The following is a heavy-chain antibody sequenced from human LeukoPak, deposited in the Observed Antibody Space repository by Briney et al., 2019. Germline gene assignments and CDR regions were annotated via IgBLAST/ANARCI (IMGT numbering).Heavy chain of an antibody. CDR2: IFSNDEK. D-gene: IGHD4-11*01. CDR3: ARMATVPGPADY. V-gene: IGHV2-26*01. J-gene: IGHJ4*02. Sequence: SGPTLVNPTETLTLTCTVSGFSLSNARMGVSWIRQPPGKALEWLAHIFSNDEKSYGTSLKSRLTISKDTSKSQVVLTMTNMDPVDTATYYCARMATVPGPADYWGQGTLVTVSS. CDR1: GFSLSNARMG.